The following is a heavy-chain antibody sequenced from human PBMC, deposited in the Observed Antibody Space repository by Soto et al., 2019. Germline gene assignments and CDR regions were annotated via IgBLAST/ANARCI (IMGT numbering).Heavy chain of an antibody. CDR1: GLTFSNYG. V-gene: IGHV3-30*18. CDR2: ISNEGRDE. J-gene: IGHJ4*02. CDR3: AKGCGTGTSCYILDY. Sequence: QVHLVESGGGVIKPGRSLRLSCEVSGLTFSNYGMHWVRQGPGKGLEWVAVISNEGRDERYADSVRGRFTISRDNSKNTLYLQMSSVRAEDTAVYYCAKGCGTGTSCYILDYWGQGTLVTVSS. D-gene: IGHD2-2*02.